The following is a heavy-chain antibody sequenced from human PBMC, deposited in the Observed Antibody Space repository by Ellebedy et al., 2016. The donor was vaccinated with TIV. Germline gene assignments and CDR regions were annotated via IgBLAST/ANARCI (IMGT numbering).Heavy chain of an antibody. Sequence: GESLKISXAASGFTFSSYAMSWVRQAPGKGLEWVSAISGSGGSTYYADSVKGRFTISRDNSKNTLYLQMNSLRAEDTAVYYCAKETDYGDYVGMLNYWGQGTLVTVSS. D-gene: IGHD4-17*01. CDR1: GFTFSSYA. J-gene: IGHJ4*02. CDR2: ISGSGGST. V-gene: IGHV3-23*01. CDR3: AKETDYGDYVGMLNY.